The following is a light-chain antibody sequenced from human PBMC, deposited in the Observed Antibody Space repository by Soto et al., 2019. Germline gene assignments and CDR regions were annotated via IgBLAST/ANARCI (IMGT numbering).Light chain of an antibody. V-gene: IGKV1-39*01. Sequence: DIQMTQSPSSLSASVGDRVTITCRASQSISTYLNWYQQRPGKAPELLIYAASSLHSGVPSRFSGSGSGTHFTLTSSSLQPEDLATYYCQQSYTSLFTFGPGTSVDLK. CDR3: QQSYTSLFT. CDR1: QSISTY. J-gene: IGKJ3*01. CDR2: AAS.